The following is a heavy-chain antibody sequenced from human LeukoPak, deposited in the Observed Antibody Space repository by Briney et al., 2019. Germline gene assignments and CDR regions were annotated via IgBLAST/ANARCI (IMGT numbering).Heavy chain of an antibody. Sequence: GASVKVSCKASGYTFTGYYMHWVRQAPGQGLEWMGWINPNSGGTNYAQKFQGRVTKTRDTSISTAHMELSRLRSDDTAVYYCARGRYSGYERPVWYFDLWGRGTLVTVSS. CDR3: ARGRYSGYERPVWYFDL. D-gene: IGHD5-12*01. CDR2: INPNSGGT. V-gene: IGHV1-2*02. CDR1: GYTFTGYY. J-gene: IGHJ2*01.